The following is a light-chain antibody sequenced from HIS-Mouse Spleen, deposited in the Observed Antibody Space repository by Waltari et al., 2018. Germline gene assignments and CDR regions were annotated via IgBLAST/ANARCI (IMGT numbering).Light chain of an antibody. V-gene: IGLV3-10*01. Sequence: SYELTQPPSVSVSPGQTARITCSGDASPKKYAYWYQQKSGQAPVLGIYEDSNRPPGIPEGFSGSSSGTMATLTISGAQVEDEADYYCYSTDSSGNHRVFGGGTKLTVL. CDR3: YSTDSSGNHRV. CDR2: EDS. CDR1: ASPKKY. J-gene: IGLJ2*01.